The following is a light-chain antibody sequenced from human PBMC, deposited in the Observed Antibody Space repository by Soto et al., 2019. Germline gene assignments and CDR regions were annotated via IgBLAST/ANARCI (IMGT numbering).Light chain of an antibody. J-gene: IGLJ3*02. CDR2: EVS. CDR3: SSYTSSNTWV. Sequence: QSALPQPASVSGSPGQSITISCTGTSSDVGGYNYVSWYQQHPGKVPRLMIYEVSNRPSGLSNRFSGSKSDNTASLTISGLQAEDEADYYCSSYTSSNTWVFGGGTKLTVL. CDR1: SSDVGGYNY. V-gene: IGLV2-14*01.